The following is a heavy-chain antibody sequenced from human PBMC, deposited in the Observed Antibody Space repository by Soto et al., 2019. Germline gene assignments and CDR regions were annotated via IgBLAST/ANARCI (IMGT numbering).Heavy chain of an antibody. CDR3: VRHAKLKTLNDNVGYYYGLDV. Sequence: GGSLRLSCAASGFIFSTFDMSWVRQPPGKGLEWVSVISGSGVNPYYADSVKGRFTISRDNSKTTLYLQMNSLRAEDTALYYCVRHAKLKTLNDNVGYYYGLDVWGQGTTVTVYS. V-gene: IGHV3-23*01. CDR1: GFIFSTFD. J-gene: IGHJ6*02. D-gene: IGHD3-16*01. CDR2: ISGSGVNP.